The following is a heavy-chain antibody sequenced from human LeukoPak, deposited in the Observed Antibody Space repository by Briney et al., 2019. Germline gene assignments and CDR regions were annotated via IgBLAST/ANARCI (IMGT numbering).Heavy chain of an antibody. CDR1: GGSISSGSYY. D-gene: IGHD6-6*01. Sequence: PLETLSLTCTVSGGSISSGSYYWSWIRQPAGKGLEWIGRIYTSGSTNYNLSLKSRVTISVDTSRNQFSLKLSSVTAADTAVYYCARDFEYSSSPRDGGFDYWGQGTLVTVSS. V-gene: IGHV4-61*02. J-gene: IGHJ4*02. CDR3: ARDFEYSSSPRDGGFDY. CDR2: IYTSGST.